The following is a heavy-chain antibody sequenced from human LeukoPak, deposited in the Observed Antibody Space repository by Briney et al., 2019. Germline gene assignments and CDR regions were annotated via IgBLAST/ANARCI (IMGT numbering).Heavy chain of an antibody. V-gene: IGHV3-30*18. CDR2: ISYDGSNK. CDR3: AKGYYYDSSGYSLEDFDY. CDR1: GFTFSSYG. D-gene: IGHD3-22*01. J-gene: IGHJ4*02. Sequence: GGSLRLSCAASGFTFSSYGMHWVRQAPGKGLEWVAVISYDGSNKYYADSVKGRFAISRDNSKNTLYLQMNSLRAEDTALYYCAKGYYYDSSGYSLEDFDYWGQGTLVTVSS.